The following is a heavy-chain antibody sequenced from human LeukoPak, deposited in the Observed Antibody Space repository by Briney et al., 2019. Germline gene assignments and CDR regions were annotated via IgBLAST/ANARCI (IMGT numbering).Heavy chain of an antibody. CDR2: IYYSGNT. CDR3: ARARTTVTVNWFDP. Sequence: ASQTLSLTCSVSGGSINSGDYYWSWIRQHPEEGLEWIGYIYYSGNTYYNPSLKSRVTISLDTSKNQFSLKLSSVTAADTAVYYCARARTTVTVNWFDPWGQGILVTVSS. CDR1: GGSINSGDYY. V-gene: IGHV4-31*03. J-gene: IGHJ5*02. D-gene: IGHD4-17*01.